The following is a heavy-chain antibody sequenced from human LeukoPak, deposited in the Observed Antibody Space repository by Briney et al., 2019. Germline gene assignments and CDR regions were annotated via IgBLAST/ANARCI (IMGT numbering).Heavy chain of an antibody. CDR1: GFTFSSYA. CDR3: AKAWLEQGGMFDY. Sequence: GGSLRLSCAASGFTFSSYAMSWVRQAPGEGLEWVSLLSGSGGSTYYADSVKGRFTVSRDNSKNTLYLQMNSLRAEDTAVYYCAKAWLEQGGMFDYWGQGTPVTVSS. CDR2: LSGSGGST. V-gene: IGHV3-23*01. D-gene: IGHD1/OR15-1a*01. J-gene: IGHJ4*02.